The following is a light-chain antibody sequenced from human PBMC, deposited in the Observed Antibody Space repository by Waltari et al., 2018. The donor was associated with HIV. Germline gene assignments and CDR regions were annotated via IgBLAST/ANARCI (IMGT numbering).Light chain of an antibody. CDR3: CSYTGSSTRRPYV. V-gene: IGLV2-23*01. CDR2: EGS. J-gene: IGLJ1*01. CDR1: SSDVGSYNL. Sequence: QSALTQPASVSGSPGQSIPLSCTRTSSDVGSYNLFSWYQQHPGKAPKVMIYEGSKRPSGVSNRFSGSKSGNTASLTISGLQAEDEADYYCCSYTGSSTRRPYVFGTGTKVTVL.